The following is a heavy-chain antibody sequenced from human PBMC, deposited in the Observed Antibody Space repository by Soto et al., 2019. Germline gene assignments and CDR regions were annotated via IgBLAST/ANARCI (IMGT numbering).Heavy chain of an antibody. CDR3: ARNSPDINWSPQFDY. Sequence: ETLSLTCTVSGGSISGYYWSWLRQTPGKGLEWIGYIFYFGSTNYNPSLKSRVTLSIDTSKNQLSLKLSSVTAADTAVYYCARNSPDINWSPQFDYWAQGTLVTVSS. J-gene: IGHJ4*02. CDR1: GGSISGYY. V-gene: IGHV4-59*08. D-gene: IGHD1-20*01. CDR2: IFYFGST.